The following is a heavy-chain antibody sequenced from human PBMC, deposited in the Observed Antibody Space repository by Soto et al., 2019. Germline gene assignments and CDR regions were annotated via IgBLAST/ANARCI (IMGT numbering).Heavy chain of an antibody. D-gene: IGHD1-1*01. Sequence: QVQLVQSGAEVKKPGSSVKVSCKASGGTFSSYAINWVRQAPGQGLEWMGGIIPIFGTANYAQRFQGRVTITADESTSTAYMELSSLRSEDTAVYYCARDGFNDGHDRVGGMDVWGQGTTVTVSS. CDR1: GGTFSSYA. V-gene: IGHV1-69*01. CDR3: ARDGFNDGHDRVGGMDV. J-gene: IGHJ6*02. CDR2: IIPIFGTA.